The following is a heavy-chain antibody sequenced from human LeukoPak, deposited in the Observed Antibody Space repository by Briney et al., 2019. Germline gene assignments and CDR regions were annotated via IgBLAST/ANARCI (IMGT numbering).Heavy chain of an antibody. D-gene: IGHD6-6*01. CDR3: ARASSGVHDY. V-gene: IGHV1-69*06. Sequence: ASVKVSCKASGGTFSSYAISWVRQAPGQGLEWMGGIIPIFGTANYAQKFQGRVTITADKSTSTAHMELKSLRSDDTAVYYCARASSGVHDYWGQGTLVTVSS. CDR2: IIPIFGTA. CDR1: GGTFSSYA. J-gene: IGHJ4*02.